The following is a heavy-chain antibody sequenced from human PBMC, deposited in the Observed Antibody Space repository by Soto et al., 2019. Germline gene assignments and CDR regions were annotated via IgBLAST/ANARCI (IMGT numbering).Heavy chain of an antibody. D-gene: IGHD2-21*02. CDR1: GFNFNSHA. CDR2: ISGNSGYI. J-gene: IGHJ3*01. CDR3: AAEVTSDAFDF. Sequence: GGSLRLSCVASGFNFNSHALNWVRQAPGKGLEWVSSISGNSGYIFYADSLKGRFTTSRDNARNSVYLQMDSLRAEDTAVYYCAAEVTSDAFDFWGQGTVVTVSS. V-gene: IGHV3-21*06.